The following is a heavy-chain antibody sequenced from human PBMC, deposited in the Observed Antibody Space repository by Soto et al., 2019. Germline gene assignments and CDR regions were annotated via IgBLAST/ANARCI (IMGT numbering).Heavy chain of an antibody. CDR3: ARDLVGATDFDY. CDR1: GFPFSSYP. Sequence: QVQLVESGGGVVQLGRSLRLSCEASGFPFSSYPMHWFRQAPGKGLEWVAVISYAGSNKYYADSVKGRFTISRDNSKNTLYLQMNSLRAEDTAVYYCARDLVGATDFDYWGQGTLVTVSS. V-gene: IGHV3-30-3*01. CDR2: ISYAGSNK. J-gene: IGHJ4*02. D-gene: IGHD1-26*01.